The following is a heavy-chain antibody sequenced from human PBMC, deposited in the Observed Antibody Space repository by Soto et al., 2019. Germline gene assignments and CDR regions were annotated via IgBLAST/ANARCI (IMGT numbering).Heavy chain of an antibody. Sequence: VGSLRLSCAASGFTFSSYAMSWVRQAPGKGLEWVSAISGSGGSTYYADSVKGRFTISRDNSKNTLYLQMNSLRAEDTAVYYCAKDLVTYYDILTGSLGGMDVWGQGTTVTVSS. CDR2: ISGSGGST. CDR3: AKDLVTYYDILTGSLGGMDV. V-gene: IGHV3-23*01. J-gene: IGHJ6*02. CDR1: GFTFSSYA. D-gene: IGHD3-9*01.